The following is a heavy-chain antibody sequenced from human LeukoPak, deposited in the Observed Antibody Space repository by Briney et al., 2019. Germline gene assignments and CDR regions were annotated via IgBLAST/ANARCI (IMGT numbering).Heavy chain of an antibody. V-gene: IGHV3-23*01. CDR1: GLTFSRYA. J-gene: IGHJ3*02. CDR2: ISNSGGIS. Sequence: QPGGSLRLSCAVSGLTFSRYAINWVRQPPGKGLEWVSIISNSGGISVYADSVKGRFTISRDNSKNTLYLQMSSLRAEDTAVYYCAVEGFDXXXHGTMVTVSS. CDR3: AVEGFDX. D-gene: IGHD1-1*01.